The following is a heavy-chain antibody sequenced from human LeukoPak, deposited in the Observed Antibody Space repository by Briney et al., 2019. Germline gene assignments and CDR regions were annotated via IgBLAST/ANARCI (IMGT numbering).Heavy chain of an antibody. J-gene: IGHJ5*02. Sequence: SETLSLTCTVSGGSISSYYWSWIRQPPGKGLGWIGYIYYSGSTNYNPSLKSRVTISVGTSKNQFSLKLSSVTAADTAVYYCASRLRDYYGSSGYWNWFDPWGQGTLVTVSS. D-gene: IGHD3-22*01. CDR3: ASRLRDYYGSSGYWNWFDP. CDR1: GGSISSYY. CDR2: IYYSGST. V-gene: IGHV4-59*01.